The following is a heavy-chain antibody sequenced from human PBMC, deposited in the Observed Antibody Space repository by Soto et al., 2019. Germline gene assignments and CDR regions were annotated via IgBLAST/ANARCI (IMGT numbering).Heavy chain of an antibody. J-gene: IGHJ4*02. CDR3: VNSPDSSTSDY. CDR2: IYWNDDK. Sequence: QITLKESGPTLVKPTQTLTLTCSFSGFSLSTYGMGVGWIRQPPGKALEWLALIYWNDDKRYSPSLNSRLTIAKDTSNNLVVLTMTNVDPVDAATYYCVNSPDSSTSDYWGQGTLVTVSS. D-gene: IGHD5-18*01. V-gene: IGHV2-5*01. CDR1: GFSLSTYGMG.